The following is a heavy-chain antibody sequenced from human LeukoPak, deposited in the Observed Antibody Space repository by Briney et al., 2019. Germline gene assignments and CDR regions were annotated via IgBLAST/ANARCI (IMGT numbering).Heavy chain of an antibody. Sequence: GGSLSLSCTVSGFTVSSNSMSWVRQAPGKGLEWVSFIYSDNTHYSDSVKGRFTISRDNSKNTLYLQMNSLRAEDTAVYYCARRAGAYSHPYDYWGQGTLVTVSS. D-gene: IGHD4/OR15-4a*01. CDR2: IYSDNT. CDR1: GFTVSSNS. J-gene: IGHJ4*02. CDR3: ARRAGAYSHPYDY. V-gene: IGHV3-53*01.